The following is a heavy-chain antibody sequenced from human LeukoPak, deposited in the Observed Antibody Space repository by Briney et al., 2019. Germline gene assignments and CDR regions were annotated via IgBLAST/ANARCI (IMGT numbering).Heavy chain of an antibody. D-gene: IGHD2-15*01. V-gene: IGHV3-7*03. CDR3: GRVSESLVNGGVSWSFDN. J-gene: IGHJ4*02. CDR1: GFTFSSYW. CDR2: IKQDGSEK. Sequence: PGGSLRLSCAASGFTFSSYWMSWVRQAPGKGLEWVAHIKQDGSEKYYVDSVKGRFTISRDNAKNSLYLQMNSLRAEDTAVYYCGRVSESLVNGGVSWSFDNWGQGTLVTVSS.